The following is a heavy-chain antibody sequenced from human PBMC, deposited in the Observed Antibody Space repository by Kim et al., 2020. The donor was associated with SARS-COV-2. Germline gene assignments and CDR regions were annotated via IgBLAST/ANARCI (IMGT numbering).Heavy chain of an antibody. V-gene: IGHV4-34*01. D-gene: IGHD5-12*01. Sequence: SETLSLTCAVYGGSFSGYYWSWIRQPPGKGLEWIGEINHSGSTNYNPSLKSRVTISVDTSKNQFSLKLSSVTAADTAVYYCARVSEMATAFDIWGQGTMVTVSS. CDR2: INHSGST. J-gene: IGHJ3*02. CDR1: GGSFSGYY. CDR3: ARVSEMATAFDI.